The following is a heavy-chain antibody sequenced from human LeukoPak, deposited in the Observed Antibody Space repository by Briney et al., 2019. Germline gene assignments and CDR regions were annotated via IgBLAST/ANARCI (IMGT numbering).Heavy chain of an antibody. D-gene: IGHD3-10*01. CDR2: IYYSGST. J-gene: IGHJ4*02. Sequence: SETLSLTCTVSGGSISSSSYYWGWIRQPPGKGLEWIGSIYYSGSTYYNPSLKSRVTISVDTSKNQFSLKLSSVTAADTAVYYCARQNTMVRGVIGYWGQGTLVTASS. CDR3: ARQNTMVRGVIGY. V-gene: IGHV4-39*01. CDR1: GGSISSSSYY.